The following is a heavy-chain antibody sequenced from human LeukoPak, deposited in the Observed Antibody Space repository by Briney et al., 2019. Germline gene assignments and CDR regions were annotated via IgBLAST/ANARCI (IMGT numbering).Heavy chain of an antibody. Sequence: SSETLSLTCTVSGGSISSYYWSWIRQPPGKGLEWIGFIYYGGSTNYNPSLKSRVTISVDTSKNQFSLKLSSVTAADTAVYYCARGYDFWSGYYPGYWGQGTLVTVSS. V-gene: IGHV4-59*01. D-gene: IGHD3-3*01. CDR1: GGSISSYY. CDR2: IYYGGST. CDR3: ARGYDFWSGYYPGY. J-gene: IGHJ4*02.